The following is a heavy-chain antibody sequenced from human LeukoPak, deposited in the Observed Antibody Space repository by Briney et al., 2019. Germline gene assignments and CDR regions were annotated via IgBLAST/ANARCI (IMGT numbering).Heavy chain of an antibody. V-gene: IGHV3-21*01. J-gene: IGHJ4*02. D-gene: IGHD4-17*01. CDR3: ARDSGDYAFDY. CDR1: GFTFSKAW. Sequence: GSLRLSCAASGFTFSKAWMNWVRQAPGKGLEWVSSISSSSSYIYYADSVKGRFTISRDNAKNSLYLQMNSLRAEDTAVYYCARDSGDYAFDYWGQGTLVTVSS. CDR2: ISSSSSYI.